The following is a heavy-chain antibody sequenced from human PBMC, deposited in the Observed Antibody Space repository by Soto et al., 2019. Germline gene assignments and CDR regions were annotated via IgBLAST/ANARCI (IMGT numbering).Heavy chain of an antibody. CDR2: ISPMFGAA. Sequence: QVHLVQSGAEMKKPGSSVKVSCQSSGGTFNTYAMNWVRQAPGQGPEWMGDISPMFGAANYAPKFQGRVTITADESTGTSYMQLSSLTSEDTALYFCAREVQVHTPDFVYWGQGTLVTVSS. CDR3: AREVQVHTPDFVY. J-gene: IGHJ4*02. D-gene: IGHD3-10*01. CDR1: GGTFNTYA. V-gene: IGHV1-69*19.